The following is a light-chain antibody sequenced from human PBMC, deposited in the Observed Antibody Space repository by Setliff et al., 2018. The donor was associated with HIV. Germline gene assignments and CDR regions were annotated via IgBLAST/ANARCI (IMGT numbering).Light chain of an antibody. V-gene: IGKV1-13*02. CDR2: DAS. J-gene: IGKJ3*01. Sequence: AIQLTQSPSSLSASVGDRVTITCRASQGSSRVFSWFQQKPGKPPKLLIYDASTLETAIPSRFSGATSGTDFTLTITDLQPEDFATYYCQVFHEDTYTVGPGTKVDIK. CDR3: QVFHEDTYT. CDR1: QGSSRV.